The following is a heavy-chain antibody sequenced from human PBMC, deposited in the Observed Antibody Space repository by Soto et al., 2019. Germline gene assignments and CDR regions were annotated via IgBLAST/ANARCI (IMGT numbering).Heavy chain of an antibody. CDR1: GGSISSSSYY. CDR3: ARHSSSGWYDYYYGMDV. CDR2: IYYSGST. J-gene: IGHJ6*02. Sequence: SETLSLTCTVSGGSISSSSYYWGWIRQPPGKGPEWIGSIYYSGSTYYNPSLKSRVTISVDTSKNQFSLKLSSVTAADTAVYYCARHSSSGWYDYYYGMDVWGQGTTVTVPS. D-gene: IGHD6-19*01. V-gene: IGHV4-39*01.